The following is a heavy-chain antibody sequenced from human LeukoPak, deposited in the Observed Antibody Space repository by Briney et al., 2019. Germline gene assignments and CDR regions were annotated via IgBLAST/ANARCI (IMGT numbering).Heavy chain of an antibody. CDR2: IYYSGST. D-gene: IGHD5-18*01. CDR1: GGSISSYY. J-gene: IGHJ4*02. CDR3: ARDGDTAMATPGDY. V-gene: IGHV4-39*07. Sequence: SETLSLTCTVSGGSISSYYWSWIRQPPGKGLEWIGSIYYSGSTYYNPSLKSRVTISVDTSKNQFSLKLSSVTAADTAVYYCARDGDTAMATPGDYWGQGTLVTVSS.